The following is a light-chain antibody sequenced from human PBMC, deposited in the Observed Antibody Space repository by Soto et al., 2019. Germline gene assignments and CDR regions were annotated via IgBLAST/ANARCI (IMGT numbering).Light chain of an antibody. CDR2: GTS. CDR3: QQRSSWPIT. Sequence: EVVLTQSPGTLSLSRGERATLSCRASERIYSAYLGWYQQKPGQAPRLLIYGTSSRATGIPDRFSGSGSGTDFTLTITSLEPEDFAVYYCQQRSSWPITFGQGTRLEIK. V-gene: IGKV3D-20*02. J-gene: IGKJ5*01. CDR1: ERIYSAY.